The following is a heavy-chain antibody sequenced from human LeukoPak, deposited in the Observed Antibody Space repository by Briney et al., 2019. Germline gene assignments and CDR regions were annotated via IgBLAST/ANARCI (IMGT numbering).Heavy chain of an antibody. D-gene: IGHD6-25*01. CDR3: ARVSSRGYYFVGMDV. CDR1: GFTFSHYE. J-gene: IGHJ6*02. CDR2: ISSAASTI. V-gene: IGHV3-48*03. Sequence: GGSLRLSCAASGFTFSHYEMNWDRQSPGKGLEWVSYISSAASTIYYADSVTGRFTISRDNAKNSLFLQMNSLRAEDTAVYYCARVSSRGYYFVGMDVWGQGTTVTVSS.